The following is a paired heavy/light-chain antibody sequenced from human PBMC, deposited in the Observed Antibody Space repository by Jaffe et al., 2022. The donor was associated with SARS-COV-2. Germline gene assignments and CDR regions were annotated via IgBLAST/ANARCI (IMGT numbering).Light chain of an antibody. J-gene: IGKJ1*01. CDR3: MQSIQLPPT. Sequence: DIVMTQTPLSLSVTPGQPASISCKSSQSLLHSDGKTYLYWYLQKPGQPPQLLIYEVSNRFSGVPDRFSGSGSGTDFTLKISRVEAEDVGVYYCMQSIQLPPTFGQGTKVEIK. CDR2: EVS. V-gene: IGKV2D-29*01. CDR1: QSLLHSDGKTY.
Heavy chain of an antibody. CDR1: GYTFTSYY. V-gene: IGHV1-46*01. CDR3: ARCGYSSSWLTSTPTNYGMDV. J-gene: IGHJ6*02. Sequence: QVQLVQSGAEVKKPGASVKVSCKASGYTFTSYYMHWVRQAPGQGLEWMGIINPSGGSTSYAQKFQGRVTMTRDTSTSTVYMELSSLRSEDTAVYYCARCGYSSSWLTSTPTNYGMDVWGQGTTVTVSS. CDR2: INPSGGST. D-gene: IGHD6-13*01.